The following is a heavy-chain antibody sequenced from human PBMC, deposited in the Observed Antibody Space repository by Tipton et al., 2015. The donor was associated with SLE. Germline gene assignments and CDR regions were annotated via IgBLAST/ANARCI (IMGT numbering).Heavy chain of an antibody. V-gene: IGHV3-21*03. Sequence: SLRLSCAASGFTFTSHSINWVRQAPGKGLEWVSSISPAGTSIHYADSVRGRFTISRDDAENSLYLQMDNLRAEDTALYYCARDLYASGHAIFDPWGQGTLVTVSS. CDR1: GFTFTSHS. D-gene: IGHD3-10*01. CDR3: ARDLYASGHAIFDP. J-gene: IGHJ5*02. CDR2: ISPAGTSI.